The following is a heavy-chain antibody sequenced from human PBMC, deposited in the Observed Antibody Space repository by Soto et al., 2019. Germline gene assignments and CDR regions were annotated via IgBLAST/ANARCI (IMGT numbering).Heavy chain of an antibody. J-gene: IGHJ5*02. V-gene: IGHV4-31*03. CDR1: GGSISSGGYY. CDR3: ARAASEQWLVHWFDP. Sequence: PSETLSLTCTVSGGSISSGGYYWSWIRQHPGKGLEWIGYIYYSGSTYYNPSLKSRVTISVDTSKNQFSLKLSSVTAADTAVYYCARAASEQWLVHWFDPWGQGTLVTVSS. CDR2: IYYSGST. D-gene: IGHD6-19*01.